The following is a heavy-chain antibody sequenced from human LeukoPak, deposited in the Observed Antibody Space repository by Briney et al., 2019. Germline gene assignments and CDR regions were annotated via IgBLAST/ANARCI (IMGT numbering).Heavy chain of an antibody. J-gene: IGHJ6*03. Sequence: PGESLKISCKGSGYSFTSYWIGWVREMPGKGLEWMGIIYPGECDTSYSPSFQGQVTISADKSISTAYLQWSSLKASATAMYYCATHSSSWYEEIYYYYYMDVWGKGTTVTVSS. CDR3: ATHSSSWYEEIYYYYYMDV. V-gene: IGHV5-51*01. CDR1: GYSFTSYW. D-gene: IGHD6-13*01. CDR2: IYPGECDT.